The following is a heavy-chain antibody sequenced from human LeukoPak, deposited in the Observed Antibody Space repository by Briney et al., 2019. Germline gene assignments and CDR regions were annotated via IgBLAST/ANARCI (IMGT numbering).Heavy chain of an antibody. CDR3: AKGVAGTSGLGNYEPTFDY. CDR1: GYTLTELS. D-gene: IGHD6-19*01. CDR2: FDPEDGET. V-gene: IGHV1-24*01. Sequence: ASVKVSCKVSGYTLTELSMHWVRQAPGKGLEWMGGFDPEDGETIYAQKFQGRVTMTEDTSTDTAYMELSSLRAEDTAVYYCAKGVAGTSGLGNYEPTFDYWGQGTLVTVSS. J-gene: IGHJ4*02.